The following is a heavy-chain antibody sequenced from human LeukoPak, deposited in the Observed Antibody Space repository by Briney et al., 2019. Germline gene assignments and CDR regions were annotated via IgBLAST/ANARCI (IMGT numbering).Heavy chain of an antibody. V-gene: IGHV3-7*01. J-gene: IGHJ6*02. CDR3: ARAPHYSNYGPYYYGMDV. CDR1: GFTFSTYW. D-gene: IGHD4-11*01. Sequence: GGSLRLSCEASGFTFSTYWMKWVRQAPGKGLEWVANIKQDGSQKYYVDSVKGRFTISRDNAKNSLYLQMNSLRAEDTAVYYCARAPHYSNYGPYYYGMDVWGQGTTVTVSS. CDR2: IKQDGSQK.